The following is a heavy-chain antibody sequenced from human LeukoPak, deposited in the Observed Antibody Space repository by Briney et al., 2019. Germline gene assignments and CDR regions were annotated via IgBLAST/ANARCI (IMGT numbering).Heavy chain of an antibody. D-gene: IGHD6-13*01. CDR3: ARGQQLRHDAFDI. V-gene: IGHV3-66*01. CDR2: IYSGGGR. J-gene: IGHJ3*02. CDR1: GFTVSSNY. Sequence: GGSLRLSCAASGFTVSSNYMTWVRQAPGKGLEWVSVIYSGGGRYYADSVKGRFTISRDNSKNTLNLQMNSLRAEDTAVYYCARGQQLRHDAFDIWGQGTMVTVSS.